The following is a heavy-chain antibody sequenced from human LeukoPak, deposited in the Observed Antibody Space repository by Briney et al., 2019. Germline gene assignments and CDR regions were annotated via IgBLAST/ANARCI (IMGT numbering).Heavy chain of an antibody. D-gene: IGHD3-10*01. Sequence: SETLSLTCSVSGGSISSSSYYWGWIRQPPGKGLEWIGSINYSGSTYYKPSLKSRVTISVDTSKNQFSLKLSSVTAADTAVYYCARRTYYYGSGSYYKGHRFFDYWGQGTLVTVSS. CDR2: INYSGST. CDR3: ARRTYYYGSGSYYKGHRFFDY. J-gene: IGHJ4*02. V-gene: IGHV4-39*01. CDR1: GGSISSSSYY.